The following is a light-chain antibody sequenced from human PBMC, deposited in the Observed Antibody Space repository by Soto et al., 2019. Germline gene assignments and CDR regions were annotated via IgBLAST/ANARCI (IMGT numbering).Light chain of an antibody. CDR3: SSYTSISTLYV. J-gene: IGLJ1*01. CDR2: EVS. CDR1: SSDVGGYNY. V-gene: IGLV2-14*01. Sequence: QSSLNQPASVSGSPGQSITISCTGTSSDVGGYNYVSWYQQHPGKAPELMIYEVSHRPSGVSNRFSGSKSDNTASLTISGLQAEDEADYYCSSYTSISTLYVFGTGTKVTVL.